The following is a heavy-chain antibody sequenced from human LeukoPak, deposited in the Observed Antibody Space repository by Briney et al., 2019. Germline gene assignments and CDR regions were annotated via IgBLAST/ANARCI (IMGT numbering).Heavy chain of an antibody. D-gene: IGHD2-21*01. V-gene: IGHV3-15*07. CDR1: GFTFSNAY. CDR3: ITPLPYSAQ. CDR2: IKPKTDGETT. J-gene: IGHJ4*02. Sequence: GGSLRLSCAASGFTFSNAYMNWVRQAPGKGLEWVGRIKPKTDGETTENAAPVKDRFSISRDDSKSMMYLQMNSLKTEDTAVYYCITPLPYSAQGGQGTLVAVSS.